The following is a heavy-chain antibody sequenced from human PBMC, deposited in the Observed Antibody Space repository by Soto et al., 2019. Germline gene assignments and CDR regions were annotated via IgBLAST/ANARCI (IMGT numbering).Heavy chain of an antibody. CDR1: GYSFTSYW. V-gene: IGHV5-10-1*01. CDR3: ARRGAACRYYYYYGMDV. Sequence: GESLKISCKGSGYSFTSYWISRVRQMPGKGLEWMGRIDPSDSYTNYSPSFQGHVTISADKSISTAYLQWSSLKASDTAMYYCARRGAACRYYYYYGMDVWGQGTTVTVSS. D-gene: IGHD3-10*01. J-gene: IGHJ6*02. CDR2: IDPSDSYT.